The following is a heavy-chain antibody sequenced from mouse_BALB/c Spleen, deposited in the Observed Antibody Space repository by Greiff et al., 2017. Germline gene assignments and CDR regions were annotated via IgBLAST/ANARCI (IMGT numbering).Heavy chain of an antibody. D-gene: IGHD2-5*01. CDR3: ARDRESNYVLYAMDY. Sequence: QVQLKESGPGLVAPSQSLSITCTVSGFSLTSYGVHWVRQPPGKGLEWLGVIWAGGSTNYNSALMSRLSISKDNSKSQVFLKMNSLQTDDTAMYYCARDRESNYVLYAMDYWGQGTSVTVSS. CDR2: IWAGGST. V-gene: IGHV2-9*02. CDR1: GFSLTSYG. J-gene: IGHJ4*01.